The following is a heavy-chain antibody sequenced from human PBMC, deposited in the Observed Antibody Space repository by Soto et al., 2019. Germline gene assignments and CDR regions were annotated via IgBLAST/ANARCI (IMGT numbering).Heavy chain of an antibody. Sequence: SVKVSCKASGGTFSSYAISWVRQAPGQGLEWMGGIIPIFGTANYAQKFQGRVTITADESTSTAYMELSSLRSEDTAVYYCASCPYSSSSEGYYGMDVWGQGTTVTVSS. D-gene: IGHD6-6*01. V-gene: IGHV1-69*13. CDR3: ASCPYSSSSEGYYGMDV. J-gene: IGHJ6*02. CDR2: IIPIFGTA. CDR1: GGTFSSYA.